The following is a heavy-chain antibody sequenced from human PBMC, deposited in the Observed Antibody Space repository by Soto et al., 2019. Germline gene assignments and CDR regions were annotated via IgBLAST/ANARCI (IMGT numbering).Heavy chain of an antibody. CDR2: IKEDGNEK. J-gene: IGHJ4*02. V-gene: IGHV3-7*01. CDR1: GFTFSTYW. Sequence: EVRLVESGGALVQPGESLRLSCAASGFTFSTYWMSWARQAPGKGLEWVATIKEDGNEKYYVDSVKGRFTITRDNAKNVLYLQVNSLRSEAPAVYYCPRSIGGHDNAGCYWGQGTLVTVSS. D-gene: IGHD3-10*01. CDR3: PRSIGGHDNAGCY.